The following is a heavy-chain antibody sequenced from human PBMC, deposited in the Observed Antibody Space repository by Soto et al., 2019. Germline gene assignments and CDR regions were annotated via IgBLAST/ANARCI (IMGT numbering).Heavy chain of an antibody. CDR1: GFTFNLYG. CDR2: ISYDAVTK. CDR3: AKGGASAAVLDF. J-gene: IGHJ4*02. D-gene: IGHD3-10*01. V-gene: IGHV3-30*18. Sequence: GGSLRLSCEASGFTFNLYGMHWVRQAPGKGLEWLSVISYDAVTKHYAGSLRGRFTISRDNSKNSLYLQMSSLRHEDTAVYFCAKGGASAAVLDFWGPGTLVTVSS.